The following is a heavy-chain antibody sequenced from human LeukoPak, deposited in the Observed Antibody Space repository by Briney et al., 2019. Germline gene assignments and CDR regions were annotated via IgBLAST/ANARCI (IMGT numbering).Heavy chain of an antibody. CDR2: ISSSSTYI. CDR3: ARDWYHAIDY. Sequence: GGSLRLSCAASGFTFSSFGMNWVRQAPGKGLEWVSSISSSSTYIYYADSVKGRFTISRDNAKNTLYLQMNSLRAEDTAVYYCARDWYHAIDYWGQGTLVTVSS. V-gene: IGHV3-21*01. D-gene: IGHD2-2*01. J-gene: IGHJ4*02. CDR1: GFTFSSFG.